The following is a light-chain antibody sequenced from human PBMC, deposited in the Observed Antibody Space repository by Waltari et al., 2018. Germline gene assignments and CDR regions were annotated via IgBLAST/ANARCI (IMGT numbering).Light chain of an antibody. CDR3: SSYSGRITHV. CDR2: DVT. CDR1: SSDFGGYDY. V-gene: IGLV2-14*03. Sequence: QSVLTQPASVSGSPGQSITIPCTGTSSDFGGYDYVSGYQQYPAKAPRLLIFDVTRRPSGVSNRFSGSKSGNTASLTISGLQPEDEAAYYCSSYSGRITHVFGTGTQLTVL. J-gene: IGLJ1*01.